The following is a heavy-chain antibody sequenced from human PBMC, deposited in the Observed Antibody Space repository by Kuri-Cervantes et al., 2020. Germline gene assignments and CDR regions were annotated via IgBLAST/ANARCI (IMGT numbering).Heavy chain of an antibody. J-gene: IGHJ1*01. D-gene: IGHD4-17*01. V-gene: IGHV5-51*01. CDR2: IYPGDSDT. CDR1: GYTFRSHW. CDR3: ARGAYGDYMEQKYFQH. Sequence: GESLKISCEGSGYTFRSHWVGWVRQMPGKGLEWMGIIYPGDSDTRYSPSFQGQVTISADKSISTAYLQWSSLKASDTAMYYCARGAYGDYMEQKYFQHWGQGTLVTVSS.